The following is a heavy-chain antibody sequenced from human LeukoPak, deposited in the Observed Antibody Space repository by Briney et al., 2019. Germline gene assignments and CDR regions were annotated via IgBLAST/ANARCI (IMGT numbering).Heavy chain of an antibody. CDR2: IYTSGTT. Sequence: RPSETLSLTCTVSGGSISSGSYYWSWIRQPAGKGLEWIGRIYTSGTTNYNPSLKSRVTISVDTSKNQFSLKLSSVTAADTAVYYCAREPRITIFGVVIMGWFDPWGQGTLVTVSS. J-gene: IGHJ5*02. V-gene: IGHV4-61*02. CDR1: GGSISSGSYY. CDR3: AREPRITIFGVVIMGWFDP. D-gene: IGHD3-3*01.